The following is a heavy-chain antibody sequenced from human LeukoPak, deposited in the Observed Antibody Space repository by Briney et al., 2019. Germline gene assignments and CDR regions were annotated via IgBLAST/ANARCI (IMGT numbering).Heavy chain of an antibody. J-gene: IGHJ4*02. D-gene: IGHD2-2*01. CDR1: GFTFSSYA. CDR2: ISGSGGST. V-gene: IGHV3-23*01. Sequence: PGGSLRLSCAASGFTFSSYAMSWVRQAPGKGLEWVSAISGSGGSTYYAASVKGRFTISRDNSKNTLYLQMNSLRADDTAVYYCAKLRDCSSTSCGANFDYWGQGTLVTVSS. CDR3: AKLRDCSSTSCGANFDY.